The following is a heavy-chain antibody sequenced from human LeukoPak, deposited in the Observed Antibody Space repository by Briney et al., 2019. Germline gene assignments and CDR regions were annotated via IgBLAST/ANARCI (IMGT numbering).Heavy chain of an antibody. CDR1: AFTFSSYA. J-gene: IGHJ5*02. Sequence: TGGSLRFSCAASAFTFSSYAMSWVRLAPGKGLEWVSGISGSGGSTYYADSVKGRFTISRDNSKNTLYLQMNSLRAEDTAVYYCAKVAIVVVVAATDWFDPWGQGTLVTVSS. CDR2: ISGSGGST. CDR3: AKVAIVVVVAATDWFDP. D-gene: IGHD2-15*01. V-gene: IGHV3-23*01.